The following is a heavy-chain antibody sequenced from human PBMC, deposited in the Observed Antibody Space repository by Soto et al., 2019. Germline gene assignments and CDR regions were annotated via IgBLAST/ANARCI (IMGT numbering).Heavy chain of an antibody. Sequence: PSETLSLTCTVSGDSSSSGGYYWSWIRQHPGKGLEWIGYIYYSGSTYYNPSLKSRVTISVDTSKNQFSLKLSSVTAADTAVYYCAEYDSSGQLVDYWGQGTLVTVSS. CDR2: IYYSGST. V-gene: IGHV4-31*03. J-gene: IGHJ4*02. D-gene: IGHD3-22*01. CDR3: AEYDSSGQLVDY. CDR1: GDSSSSGGYY.